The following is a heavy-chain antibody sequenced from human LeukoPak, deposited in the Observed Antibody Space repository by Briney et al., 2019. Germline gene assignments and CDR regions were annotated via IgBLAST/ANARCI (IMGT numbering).Heavy chain of an antibody. J-gene: IGHJ4*02. CDR3: TASDHLYCSSISCHFDY. D-gene: IGHD2-2*01. CDR1: GFTFGDYG. CDR2: IQSRNYGGTT. Sequence: GGSLRLSCTASGFTFGDYGMSCVRQAPGKGLEWVGFIQSRNYGGTTQYAASVKGRFTISRDDSKSIAYMQMNSLKTEDTAVYYCTASDHLYCSSISCHFDYWGQGTLVTVSS. V-gene: IGHV3-49*04.